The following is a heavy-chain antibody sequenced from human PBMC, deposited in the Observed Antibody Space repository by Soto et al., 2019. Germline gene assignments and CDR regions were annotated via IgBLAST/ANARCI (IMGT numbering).Heavy chain of an antibody. CDR1: GFTFSNYA. J-gene: IGHJ4*02. CDR2: ISGSGGST. Sequence: GGSLRLSCAASGFTFSNYAMSWVRQAPGKGLEWVSAISGSGGSTYYADSVKGRFTISRDNSKNTLFLQMNSLRAEDTAVYYCAKAPYSSSSQFDYWGQGTLVTVSS. V-gene: IGHV3-23*01. D-gene: IGHD6-6*01. CDR3: AKAPYSSSSQFDY.